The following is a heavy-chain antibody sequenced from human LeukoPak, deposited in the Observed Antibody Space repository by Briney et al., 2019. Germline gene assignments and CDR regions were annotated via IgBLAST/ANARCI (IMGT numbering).Heavy chain of an antibody. CDR3: ARGGDSSGYYFP. CDR2: IIPIFGTA. CDR1: GGTFSSYA. D-gene: IGHD3-22*01. Sequence: SVKVSCKASGGTFSSYAISWARQAPGQGLEWMGGIIPIFGTANYAQKFQGRVTITADESTSTAYMELSSLRSEDTAVYYCARGGDSSGYYFPWGQGTLVTVSS. J-gene: IGHJ5*02. V-gene: IGHV1-69*13.